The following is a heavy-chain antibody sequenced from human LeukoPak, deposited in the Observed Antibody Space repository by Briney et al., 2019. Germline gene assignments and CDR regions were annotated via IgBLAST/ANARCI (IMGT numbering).Heavy chain of an antibody. D-gene: IGHD5-24*01. CDR3: ARATSLYYMDV. Sequence: GGFLRLSCVASGFTFSIYNMNWVRQAPGKGLEWVSYITTSSATMYYTDSVKGRFTISRDNTKNSLYLQMNSLRADDTAVYYCARATSLYYMDVWGKGTTVTVSS. J-gene: IGHJ6*03. V-gene: IGHV3-48*01. CDR1: GFTFSIYN. CDR2: ITTSSATM.